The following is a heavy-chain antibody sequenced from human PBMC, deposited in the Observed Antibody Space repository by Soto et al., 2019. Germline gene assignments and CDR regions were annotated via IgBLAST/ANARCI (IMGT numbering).Heavy chain of an antibody. J-gene: IGHJ4*02. CDR1: GFTLSSYW. V-gene: IGHV3-74*01. Sequence: EVHLVESGGGLVQPGGSLRLSCAVSGFTLSSYWMHWVRQAPGEGLVWVSRINSEGSSTIYADSVKGRFTIARENAKNTVYLQMNSLRAEDTAIYYCARGRENYSYFDYWGQGILVTVSS. D-gene: IGHD4-4*01. CDR3: ARGRENYSYFDY. CDR2: INSEGSST.